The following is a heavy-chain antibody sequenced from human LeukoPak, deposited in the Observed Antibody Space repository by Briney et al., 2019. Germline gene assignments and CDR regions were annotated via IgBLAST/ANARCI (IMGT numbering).Heavy chain of an antibody. J-gene: IGHJ4*02. V-gene: IGHV3-74*01. CDR1: GFTFSGSA. D-gene: IGHD4-11*01. CDR3: ARGGYSINSLDY. CDR2: INTDETTT. Sequence: GGSLRLSCAASGFTFSGSAMHWVRQASGKGLVWVSRINTDETTTNSADSVEGRFSISRDNAKNTLYLQMNGLRAEDTALYYCARGGYSINSLDYWGQGTLVTVSS.